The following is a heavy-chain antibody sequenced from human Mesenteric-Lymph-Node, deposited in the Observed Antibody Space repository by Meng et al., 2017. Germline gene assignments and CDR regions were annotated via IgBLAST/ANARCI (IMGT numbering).Heavy chain of an antibody. D-gene: IGHD3-10*01. V-gene: IGHV4-59*01. CDR3: ARGRRYGSGSRFDY. Sequence: SETLSLTCTVSGGSISSYYWSWIRQPPGKGLEWIGYIYYSGSTNYNPSLKSRVTISVDTSKNQFSLKLSSVTAADTAVYYCARGRRYGSGSRFDYWGQGTLVTVSS. CDR2: IYYSGST. J-gene: IGHJ4*02. CDR1: GGSISSYY.